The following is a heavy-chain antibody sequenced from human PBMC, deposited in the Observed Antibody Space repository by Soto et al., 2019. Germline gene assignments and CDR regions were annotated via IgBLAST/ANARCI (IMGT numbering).Heavy chain of an antibody. D-gene: IGHD3-3*01. CDR1: GFTFRSYG. V-gene: IGHV3-30*18. CDR3: AKTSYDFWSDYRSSTMDV. CDR2: ISYDGRQT. J-gene: IGHJ6*02. Sequence: TGGSLRLSCAASGFTFRSYGMHWVRQAPGKGLEWVAFISYDGRQTNYADFVMGRFTISRDNSKNTLFLHMNSLRGEDTALYYCAKTSYDFWSDYRSSTMDVWGQGTTVTVSS.